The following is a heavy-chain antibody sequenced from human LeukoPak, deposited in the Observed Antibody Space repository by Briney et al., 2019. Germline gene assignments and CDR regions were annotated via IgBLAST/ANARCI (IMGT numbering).Heavy chain of an antibody. V-gene: IGHV1-18*01. CDR1: GYTFTSYG. CDR3: ARDPGYDILTGYSLGWFDP. Sequence: ASVKVSCKASGYTFTSYGISWVRQAPGQGLEWMGWISAYNGNTNYAQKLQGRVTMTTDTSTSTAYMELSSLRSEDTAVYYCARDPGYDILTGYSLGWFDPWGQGTLVTVSS. D-gene: IGHD3-9*01. J-gene: IGHJ5*02. CDR2: ISAYNGNT.